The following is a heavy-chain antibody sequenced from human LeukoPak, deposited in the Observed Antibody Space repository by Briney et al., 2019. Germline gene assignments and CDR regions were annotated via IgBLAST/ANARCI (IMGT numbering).Heavy chain of an antibody. CDR3: AREGSYYYDSAPYFDY. Sequence: GGSLRLSCAASGFTFSDYYMSWIRQAPGKGLEYVSAISSNGGSTYYANSVKGRFTISRDNSKNTLYLQMGSLRAEDMAVYYCAREGSYYYDSAPYFDYWGQGTLVTVSS. CDR1: GFTFSDYY. D-gene: IGHD3-22*01. V-gene: IGHV3-64*01. J-gene: IGHJ4*02. CDR2: ISSNGGST.